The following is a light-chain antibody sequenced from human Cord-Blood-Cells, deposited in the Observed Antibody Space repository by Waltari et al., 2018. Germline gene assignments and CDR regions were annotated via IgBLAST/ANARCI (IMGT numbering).Light chain of an antibody. V-gene: IGLV2-14*03. CDR3: SSYTSSSTYV. J-gene: IGLJ1*01. CDR2: DVS. CDR1: RSDAGGYNY. Sequence: QSALPQPASVSGSPGQSITISCTGTRSDAGGYNYVSWYQTAPGKAPQLMIYDVSNRPSGVSNRFSGSKSGNTASLTISGLQAEDEADYYCSSYTSSSTYVFGTGTKVTVL.